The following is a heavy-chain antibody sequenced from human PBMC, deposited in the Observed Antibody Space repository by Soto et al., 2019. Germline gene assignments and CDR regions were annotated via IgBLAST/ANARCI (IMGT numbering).Heavy chain of an antibody. D-gene: IGHD2-21*02. Sequence: QVQLVQSGAEVKKRGSSVKVSCKASGGTFSSYTISWVRQAPGQGLEWMGRIIPILGIANYAQKFQGRVTITADKSTSTAYMELSSLRSEDTAVYYCARDTFCGGDCYSFPEYFQHWGQGTLVTVSS. J-gene: IGHJ1*01. CDR3: ARDTFCGGDCYSFPEYFQH. CDR1: GGTFSSYT. V-gene: IGHV1-69*08. CDR2: IIPILGIA.